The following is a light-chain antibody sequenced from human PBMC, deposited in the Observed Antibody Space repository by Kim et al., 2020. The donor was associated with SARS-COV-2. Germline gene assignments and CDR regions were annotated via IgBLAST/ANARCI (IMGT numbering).Light chain of an antibody. CDR2: DVS. CDR1: RSDVGGYDY. Sequence: QSITISCTGTRSDVGGYDYVSWYQQHPGKAPKLMIYDVSNRPSGVSNRFSGSKSGNTASLTISGLQAEDEADYYCSSYTSSSTLDVFGTGTKVTVL. CDR3: SSYTSSSTLDV. J-gene: IGLJ1*01. V-gene: IGLV2-14*03.